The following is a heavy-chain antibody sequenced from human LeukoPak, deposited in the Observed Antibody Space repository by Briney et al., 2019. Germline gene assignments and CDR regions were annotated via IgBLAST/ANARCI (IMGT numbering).Heavy chain of an antibody. CDR2: ISSSSSYI. V-gene: IGHV3-21*01. CDR3: ARDNYLWFGELSHNWFDP. CDR1: GFTFSSYS. Sequence: GGSLRLSCAASGFTFSSYSMNWVRQAPGKGLEWVSSISSSSSYIYYADSVKGRFTISRDNAKNSLYLQMNSLRAEDTAVYYCARDNYLWFGELSHNWFDPWGQGTLVTVSS. J-gene: IGHJ5*02. D-gene: IGHD3-10*01.